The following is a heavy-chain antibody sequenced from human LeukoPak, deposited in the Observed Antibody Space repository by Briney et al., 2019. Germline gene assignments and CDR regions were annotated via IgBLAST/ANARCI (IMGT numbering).Heavy chain of an antibody. D-gene: IGHD6-6*01. CDR3: ARVTAARREGYYYYGMDV. J-gene: IGHJ6*02. CDR2: IIPIFGTA. CDR1: GGTFSSYA. V-gene: IGHV1-69*01. Sequence: GASVKVSCKASGGTFSSYAISWVRQAPGQGLEWMGGIIPIFGTAIYAQTFQGRVTITADESTSTAYMELSSLRSEDTAVYYCARVTAARREGYYYYGMDVWGQGTTATVYS.